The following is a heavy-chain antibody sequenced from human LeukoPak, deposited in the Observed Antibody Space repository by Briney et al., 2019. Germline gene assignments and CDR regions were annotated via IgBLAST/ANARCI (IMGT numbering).Heavy chain of an antibody. V-gene: IGHV3-74*01. D-gene: IGHD3-22*01. CDR3: ARGGYYYDSSGYRFDY. CDR1: GFTFSSYW. J-gene: IGHJ4*02. CDR2: INSDGSST. Sequence: PGGSLRLSCAASGFTFSSYWMHWVRQAPGKGLVWVSRINSDGSSTSYADSVKGRFTISRVNAKNTLYLQMISLRAEDTAVYYCARGGYYYDSSGYRFDYWGQGTLVTVSS.